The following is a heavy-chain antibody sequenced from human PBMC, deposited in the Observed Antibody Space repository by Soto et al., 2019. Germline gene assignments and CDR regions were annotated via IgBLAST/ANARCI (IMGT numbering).Heavy chain of an antibody. CDR1: GFTFSDYY. Sequence: PGGSLRISCAASGFTFSDYYMSWIRQAPGKGLEWVSYISSSGSTIYYADSVKGRFTISRDNAKNSLYLQMNSLRAEDTAVYYCARSNYDYIWGSYREYNWFDPWGQGTLVTVSS. CDR3: ARSNYDYIWGSYREYNWFDP. V-gene: IGHV3-11*01. D-gene: IGHD3-16*02. J-gene: IGHJ5*02. CDR2: ISSSGSTI.